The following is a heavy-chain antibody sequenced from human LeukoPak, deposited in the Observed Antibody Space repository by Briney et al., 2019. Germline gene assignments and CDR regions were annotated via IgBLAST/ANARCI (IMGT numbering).Heavy chain of an antibody. CDR2: ISAYNGNT. Sequence: ASVNVSCKSSVYTFTSYGISWVRQAPGQGLEWMGWISAYNGNTNYAQKLQGRVTMTTDTSTSTAYMELRSLRSDDTAVYYCARDLSDCSGGSCYHWYFDLWGRGTLVTVSS. J-gene: IGHJ2*01. CDR1: VYTFTSYG. CDR3: ARDLSDCSGGSCYHWYFDL. V-gene: IGHV1-18*01. D-gene: IGHD2-15*01.